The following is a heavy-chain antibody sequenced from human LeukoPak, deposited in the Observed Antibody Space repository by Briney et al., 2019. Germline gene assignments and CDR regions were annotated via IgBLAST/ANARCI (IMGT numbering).Heavy chain of an antibody. V-gene: IGHV3-21*01. Sequence: AGGSLRLSCAASGFTFSSYSMNWVRQAPGKGLEWVSSISSSSSYIYYADSVKGRFTISRDNAKNSLYLQMNSLRAEDTAVYYCARDGPLGYYDFWSGYLGWYYFDYWGQGTLVTVSS. J-gene: IGHJ4*02. CDR3: ARDGPLGYYDFWSGYLGWYYFDY. CDR2: ISSSSSYI. CDR1: GFTFSSYS. D-gene: IGHD3-3*01.